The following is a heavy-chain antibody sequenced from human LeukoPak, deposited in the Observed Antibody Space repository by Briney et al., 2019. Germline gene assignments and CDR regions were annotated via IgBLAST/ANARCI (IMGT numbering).Heavy chain of an antibody. CDR1: GGSLSSYY. Sequence: PSETLSLTCTVSGGSLSSYYWSWIRQPAGKGLGWIGRIYTSGSTNYNPSLKSRVTMSVDTSKIQFSLKLSSVTAADTAVYYCARQKGSGYDRYCDYWGQGTLVTVSS. V-gene: IGHV4-4*07. D-gene: IGHD5-12*01. CDR2: IYTSGST. CDR3: ARQKGSGYDRYCDY. J-gene: IGHJ4*02.